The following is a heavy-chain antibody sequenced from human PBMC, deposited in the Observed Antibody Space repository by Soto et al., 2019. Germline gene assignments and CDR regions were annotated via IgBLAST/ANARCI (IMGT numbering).Heavy chain of an antibody. D-gene: IGHD2-2*02. J-gene: IGHJ4*02. V-gene: IGHV1-46*03. CDR2: INPSGGST. Sequence: QVQLVQSGAEVKKPGASVKVSCKASGYTFTSYYMHWVRQAPGQGLAWMVIINPSGGSTSYAQKFQGRVTMPRDTSTSTVYMELSSLRSEDTAVYYGARGAADVVVVPAAIGVGLDYWGQGTMVTVSS. CDR1: GYTFTSYY. CDR3: ARGAADVVVVPAAIGVGLDY.